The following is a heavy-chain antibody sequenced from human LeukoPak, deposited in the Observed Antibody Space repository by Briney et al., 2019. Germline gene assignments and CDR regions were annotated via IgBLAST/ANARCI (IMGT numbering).Heavy chain of an antibody. V-gene: IGHV3-7*01. CDR2: IKQDGSEK. CDR3: ASSYSYGLPFDY. CDR1: GFTLSSYW. J-gene: IGHJ4*02. Sequence: GGSLRLSCAASGFTLSSYWMSWVRQAPGKGLEWVANIKQDGSEKYYEDSVKGRFTISRDNAKNSLYLQMNSLRAEDTAVYYCASSYSYGLPFDYWGQGTLVTVSS. D-gene: IGHD5-18*01.